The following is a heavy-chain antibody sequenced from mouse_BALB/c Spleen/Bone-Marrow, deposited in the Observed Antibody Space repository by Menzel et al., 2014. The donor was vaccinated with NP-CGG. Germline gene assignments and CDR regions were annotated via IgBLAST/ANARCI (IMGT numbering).Heavy chain of an antibody. CDR2: IYPYNGGT. CDR3: ARLGRDY. J-gene: IGHJ2*01. V-gene: IGHV1S29*02. Sequence: VQLQQSGPELVKPGASVKISCKASGYTFTDYNMHWVKQSHGKSLEWIGYIYPYNGGTGHNQKFKSKATLTVDNSSSTAYMELRSLTSGDSAVYYCARLGRDYWGQGTTLTVSS. D-gene: IGHD4-1*01. CDR1: GYTFTDYN.